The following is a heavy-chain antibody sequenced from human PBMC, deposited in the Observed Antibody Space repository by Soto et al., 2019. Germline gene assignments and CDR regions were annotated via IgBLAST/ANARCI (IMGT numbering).Heavy chain of an antibody. V-gene: IGHV4-31*03. J-gene: IGHJ4*01. D-gene: IGHD2-8*01. CDR2: IYYSGTT. Sequence: SLACTVAGGSVSSGGYDRSWIRQHRGTGREWIGYIYYSGTTYFNPSLKSRASISLDTSKNEFSLKLTSVTSADTAVYYCARRVLPPGINGVCYKAWFLGDCGQRALGTVSS. CDR3: ARRVLPPGINGVCYKAWFLGD. CDR1: GGSVSSGGYD.